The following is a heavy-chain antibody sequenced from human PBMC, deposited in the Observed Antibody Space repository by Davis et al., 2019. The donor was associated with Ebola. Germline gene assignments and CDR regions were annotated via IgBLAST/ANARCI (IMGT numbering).Heavy chain of an antibody. CDR2: IYTSGRT. CDR3: AREGDYGDYGSFDY. J-gene: IGHJ4*02. D-gene: IGHD4-17*01. CDR1: GGSISSGSYY. Sequence: PSETLSLTCTASGGSISSGSYYWSWIRQPAGKGLEWIGHIYTSGRTSYNPSLRSRVTISINTSKNQFYLKLNSVTAADTAVYYCAREGDYGDYGSFDYWGQGSLVTVSS. V-gene: IGHV4-61*09.